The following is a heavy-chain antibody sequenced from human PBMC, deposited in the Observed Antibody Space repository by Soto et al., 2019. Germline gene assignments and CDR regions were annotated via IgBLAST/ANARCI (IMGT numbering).Heavy chain of an antibody. V-gene: IGHV1-18*01. CDR3: ARVKSETYYGSGSSPDP. CDR1: GYTFTSYG. J-gene: IGHJ5*02. D-gene: IGHD3-10*01. Sequence: QVQLVQSGAEVKKPGASVKVSCKASGYTFTSYGISWVRQAPGQGLEWMGWISAYNGNTDYAQKLQGRVTMTTDTSTSTAYMELRSLRSDDTAVYYCARVKSETYYGSGSSPDPWGQGTLVTVSS. CDR2: ISAYNGNT.